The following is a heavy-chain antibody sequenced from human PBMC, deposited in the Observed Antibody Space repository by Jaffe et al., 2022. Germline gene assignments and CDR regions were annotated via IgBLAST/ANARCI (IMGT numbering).Heavy chain of an antibody. D-gene: IGHD3-3*01. CDR3: ARDQADYDFWSGYYAPSIGPEMDV. V-gene: IGHV3-48*01. CDR1: GFTFSSYS. J-gene: IGHJ6*04. Sequence: EVQLVESGGGLVQPGGSLRLSCAASGFTFSSYSMNWVRQAPGKGLEWVSYISSSSSTIYYADSVKGRFTISRDNAKNSLYLQMNSLRAEDTAVYYCARDQADYDFWSGYYAPSIGPEMDVWGKGTTVTVSS. CDR2: ISSSSSTI.